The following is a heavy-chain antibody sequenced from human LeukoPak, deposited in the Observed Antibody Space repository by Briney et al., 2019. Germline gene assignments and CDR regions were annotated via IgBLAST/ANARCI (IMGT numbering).Heavy chain of an antibody. D-gene: IGHD3-16*01. V-gene: IGHV3-66*01. J-gene: IGHJ3*02. Sequence: GGSLRLSCAASGFGVNGNSMSWVRQAPGKGLEWVSLIYSGGSTYYADSVKGRFTISRDNSKNTLYLQMNSLRAEDTAVYYCARTGGLNDAFDIWGQGTMVTVSS. CDR2: IYSGGST. CDR3: ARTGGLNDAFDI. CDR1: GFGVNGNS.